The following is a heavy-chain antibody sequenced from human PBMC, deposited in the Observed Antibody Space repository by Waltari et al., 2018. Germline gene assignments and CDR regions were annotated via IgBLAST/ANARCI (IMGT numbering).Heavy chain of an antibody. D-gene: IGHD3-22*01. J-gene: IGHJ3*02. CDR1: GFTFSSYG. CDR2: IWYDGSNK. V-gene: IGHV3-30*18. Sequence: QVQLVESGGGVVQPGRSLRLSCAASGFTFSSYGMHWVRQAPGKGLGWVAVIWYDGSNKYYADSVKGRFTSSRDNYKNTRYLQMNSLRAEDTAMYYCAKGGSGYYDSSGYAFDIWGQGTMVTVSS. CDR3: AKGGSGYYDSSGYAFDI.